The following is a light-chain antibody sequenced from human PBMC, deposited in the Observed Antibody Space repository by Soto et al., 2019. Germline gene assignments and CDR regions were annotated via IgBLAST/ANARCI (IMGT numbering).Light chain of an antibody. V-gene: IGLV2-8*01. CDR2: EVS. Sequence: QSVLTQPPSASGTPGQSVTIPCTGTSSDVGDYNYVSWYQQHPGKAPKLVIYEVSRRPSGVPDRFSGSKSGNTASLTVSGLQAEDEADYYCSSNAGSNKLVFGGGTKVTVL. J-gene: IGLJ2*01. CDR1: SSDVGDYNY. CDR3: SSNAGSNKLV.